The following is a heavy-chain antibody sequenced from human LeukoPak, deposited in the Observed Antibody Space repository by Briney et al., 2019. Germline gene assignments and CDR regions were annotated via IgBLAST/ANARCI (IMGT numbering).Heavy chain of an antibody. V-gene: IGHV4-4*02. CDR3: ARGAPDYYYYGMDV. CDR1: GDSISNNNW. J-gene: IGHJ6*02. CDR2: IYHSGRT. Sequence: PSETLSLTCAVSGDSISNNNWWSWVRQPPGKGLEWIGEIYHSGRTNSNPSLKSRVTISVDKSRNQFSLSLSSVTAADTAVYYCARGAPDYYYYGMDVWGQGTTVTVSS. D-gene: IGHD1-14*01.